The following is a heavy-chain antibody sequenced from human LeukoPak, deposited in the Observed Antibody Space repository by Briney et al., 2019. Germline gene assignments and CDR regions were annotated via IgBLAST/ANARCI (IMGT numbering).Heavy chain of an antibody. V-gene: IGHV1-18*01. CDR2: ISAYNGNT. CDR3: ARDLLSYGMDV. D-gene: IGHD2-21*01. Sequence: ASVKVSCKASGYTFTSYGISWVRQAPGQGLEWMGWISAYNGNTNYAQKLQGRVTMTTDTSTSTAYTELRSLRSDDTAVYYCARDLLSYGMDVWGQGTTVTVSS. J-gene: IGHJ6*02. CDR1: GYTFTSYG.